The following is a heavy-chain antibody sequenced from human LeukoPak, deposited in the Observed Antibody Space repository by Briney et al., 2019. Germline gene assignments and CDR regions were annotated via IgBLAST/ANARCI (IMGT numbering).Heavy chain of an antibody. V-gene: IGHV3-7*01. CDR2: IKQDGSEK. CDR3: ARGPLSSGYPQYYYYYMDV. J-gene: IGHJ6*03. Sequence: GGSLRLSCAASGFTFSSYWMSWVRLAPGKGLEWVANIKQDGSEKYYVDSVKGRFTISRDNAKNSPYLQMNSLRAEDTAVYYCARGPLSSGYPQYYYYYMDVWGKGTTVTVSS. D-gene: IGHD3-22*01. CDR1: GFTFSSYW.